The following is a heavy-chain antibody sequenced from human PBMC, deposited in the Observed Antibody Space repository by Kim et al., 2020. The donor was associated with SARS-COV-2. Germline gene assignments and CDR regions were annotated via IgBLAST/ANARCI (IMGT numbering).Heavy chain of an antibody. CDR1: GGSISSYY. V-gene: IGHV4-59*01. CDR3: ARGGYDYIWGSYRPDYYYYYMDV. J-gene: IGHJ6*03. Sequence: SETLSLTCTVSGGSISSYYWSWIRQPPGKGLEWIGYIYYSGSTNYNPSLKSRVTISVDTSKNQFSLKLSSVTAADTAVYYCARGGYDYIWGSYRPDYYYYYMDVWGQGTTVTVSS. D-gene: IGHD3-16*02. CDR2: IYYSGST.